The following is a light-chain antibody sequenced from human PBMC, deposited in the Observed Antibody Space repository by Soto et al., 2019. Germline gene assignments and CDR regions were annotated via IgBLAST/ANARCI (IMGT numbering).Light chain of an antibody. Sequence: EIVMTQSPATLSVSPGERATLSCRASQRVSSNLAWYQQNPGQPPRLLIYGASSRDTGIPDRFSGSGSGTDFPLTTSRLEPEDFAVYYCQQYGSSPIPFGKGTHWRL. V-gene: IGKV3-20*01. CDR3: QQYGSSPIP. J-gene: IGKJ5*01. CDR1: QRVSSN. CDR2: GAS.